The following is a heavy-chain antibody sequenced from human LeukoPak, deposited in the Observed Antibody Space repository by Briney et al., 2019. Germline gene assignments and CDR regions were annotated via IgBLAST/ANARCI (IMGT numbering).Heavy chain of an antibody. CDR3: ARDTTSSSRGDYFDY. CDR2: IRYDGSNK. CDR1: GFTFSSYG. D-gene: IGHD6-13*01. V-gene: IGHV3-30*02. J-gene: IGHJ4*02. Sequence: GGSLRLSCAASGFTFSSYGMHWVRQAPGKGLEWVAFIRYDGSNKYYADSVKGRFTISRDNSKNSLYLQMNSLRAEDTAVYYCARDTTSSSRGDYFDYWGQGTPVTVSS.